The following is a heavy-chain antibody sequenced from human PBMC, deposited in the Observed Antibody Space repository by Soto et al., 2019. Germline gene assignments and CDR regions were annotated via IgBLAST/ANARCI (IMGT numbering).Heavy chain of an antibody. V-gene: IGHV1-46*01. CDR1: GYTFTSYY. CDR2: INPSGGST. CDR3: ARDRGTYYYGSGSYDYFDS. J-gene: IGHJ4*02. Sequence: ASVKVSCKASGYTFTSYYMHWVRQAPGQGLEWMGIINPSGGSTSYAQKFQGRVTMTRDTSTSTVYMELSSLRSEDTAVYYCARDRGTYYYGSGSYDYFDSWGEGTLVTVSS. D-gene: IGHD3-10*01.